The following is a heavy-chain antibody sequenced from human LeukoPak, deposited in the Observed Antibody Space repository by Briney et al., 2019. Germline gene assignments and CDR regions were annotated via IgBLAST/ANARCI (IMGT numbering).Heavy chain of an antibody. CDR2: IIPVLGIA. CDR1: GYTFTSYG. V-gene: IGHV1-69*04. Sequence: ASVKVSCKASGYTFTSYGISWVRQAPGQGLEWMGRIIPVLGIANYAQKFQGRVTITADKSTSTAYMELSSLRSEDTAVYYCARDPMTTVVTSYFDYWGQGTLVTVSS. J-gene: IGHJ4*02. CDR3: ARDPMTTVVTSYFDY. D-gene: IGHD4-17*01.